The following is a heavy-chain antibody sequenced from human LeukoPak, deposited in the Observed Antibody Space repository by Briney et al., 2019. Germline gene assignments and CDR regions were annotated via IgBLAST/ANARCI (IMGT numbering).Heavy chain of an antibody. CDR1: GITVSSHY. J-gene: IGHJ6*01. V-gene: IGHV3-66*01. Sequence: GGSLRLSCAASGITVSSHYMTWVRQAPGKGLEWVSVIDSGGSTNSADSVKGRFSVSRDKSKNTLYLQMNSLRVEDTAVYYCARTYGDYDYYYGMDVWGQGTPVTVSS. CDR2: IDSGGST. CDR3: ARTYGDYDYYYGMDV. D-gene: IGHD4-17*01.